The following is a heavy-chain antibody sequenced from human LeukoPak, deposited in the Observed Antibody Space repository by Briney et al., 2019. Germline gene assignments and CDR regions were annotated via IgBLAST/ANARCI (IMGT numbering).Heavy chain of an antibody. J-gene: IGHJ4*02. CDR1: RFTFSSYA. V-gene: IGHV3-23*01. Sequence: GGSLRLSCAASRFTFSSYAMSWVRQAPGKGLEWVSAISSSGGSTYYADSVKGRFTISRDNSKNTLYLQMNSLRAEDTAVYYCAKDPAYYDSSGYYPDYWGQGTLVTVSS. CDR2: ISSSGGST. D-gene: IGHD3-22*01. CDR3: AKDPAYYDSSGYYPDY.